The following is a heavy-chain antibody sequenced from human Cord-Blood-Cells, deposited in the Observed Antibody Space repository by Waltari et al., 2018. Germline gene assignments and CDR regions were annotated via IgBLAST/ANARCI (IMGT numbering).Heavy chain of an antibody. Sequence: QVQLVQSGAEVKKPGSSVKVSCKASGGTFSSYAISWVRQAPGQGLEWMGGIIPILGIANDAPKFQGIVTITADKSTSTAYMELSSLRSEDTAVYYCARGYCSGGSCYFDYWGQGTLVTVSS. CDR2: IIPILGIA. J-gene: IGHJ4*02. CDR1: GGTFSSYA. CDR3: ARGYCSGGSCYFDY. V-gene: IGHV1-69*10. D-gene: IGHD2-15*01.